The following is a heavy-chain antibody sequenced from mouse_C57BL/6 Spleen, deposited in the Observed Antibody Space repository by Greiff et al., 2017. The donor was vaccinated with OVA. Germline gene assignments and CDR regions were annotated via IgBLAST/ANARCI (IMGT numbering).Heavy chain of an antibody. CDR1: GFAFSSSW. CDR2: IYPGDGDT. Sequence: VQLLQSGPELVKPGASVKLSCTASGFAFSSSWMSWVQQSPGKGLEWIGRIYPGDGDTNYNGKFKGKVTLSADKSSSTAYMQLSSQTSEDSAVDFCARSGRSYYFDYWGQGTTLTVSS. V-gene: IGHV1-82*01. D-gene: IGHD3-1*01. CDR3: ARSGRSYYFDY. J-gene: IGHJ2*01.